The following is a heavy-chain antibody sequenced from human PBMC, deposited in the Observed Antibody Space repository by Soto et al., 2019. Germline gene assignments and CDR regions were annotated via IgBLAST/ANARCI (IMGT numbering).Heavy chain of an antibody. V-gene: IGHV3-49*03. J-gene: IGHJ6*02. CDR1: GFTFWDYA. CDR3: TRASRRHYYYGMDV. Sequence: GSLRLACTASGFTFWDYAIIVFRHSPVKGLEWVGFIRSKAYGGTTEYAASVKGRFTISRDDSKSIAYLQMNSLKTEDTAVYYCTRASRRHYYYGMDVWGQGTTVTVSS. CDR2: IRSKAYGGTT.